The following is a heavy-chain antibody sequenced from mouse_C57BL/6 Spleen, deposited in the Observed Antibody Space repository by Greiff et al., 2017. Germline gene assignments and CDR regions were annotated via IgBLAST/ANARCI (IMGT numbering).Heavy chain of an antibody. V-gene: IGHV5-4*01. CDR1: GFTFSSYA. CDR2: ISDGGSYT. CDR3: AREMITTSYYYAMDY. D-gene: IGHD2-4*01. Sequence: EVMLVESGGGLVKPGGSLKLSCAASGFTFSSYAMSWVRQTPEKRLEWVATISDGGSYTYYPDNVKGRFTIARDNAKNNLYLQISHLKSEDTAMYYCAREMITTSYYYAMDYWGQGTAVTVSS. J-gene: IGHJ4*01.